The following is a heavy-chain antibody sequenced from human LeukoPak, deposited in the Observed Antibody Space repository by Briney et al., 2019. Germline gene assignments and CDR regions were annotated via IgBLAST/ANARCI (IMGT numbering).Heavy chain of an antibody. CDR3: ARIRGRITMVRGVNFDY. Sequence: SETLSLTCAVYGGSFSGYYWSWIRQPPGKGLEWIGEINHSGSTNYNPSLKSRVTISVDTSKNQFSLKLSSVTAADTAVYYCARIRGRITMVRGVNFDYWGQGTLVTVSS. V-gene: IGHV4-34*01. J-gene: IGHJ4*02. CDR1: GGSFSGYY. D-gene: IGHD3-10*01. CDR2: INHSGST.